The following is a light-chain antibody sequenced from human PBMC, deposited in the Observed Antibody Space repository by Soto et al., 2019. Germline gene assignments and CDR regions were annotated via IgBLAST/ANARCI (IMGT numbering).Light chain of an antibody. CDR2: DDS. CDR3: QVWDSNSDHVV. CDR1: NIGGYG. J-gene: IGLJ1*01. V-gene: IGLV3-21*02. Sequence: SYELTQPPSVSVAPGQTARITCGENNIGGYGVHWYQQKPGQAPVVVVYDDSDRPSGIPERFSGSKYGNTATLSISRVEVGDEADYFCQVWDSNSDHVVFGTGTKVTVL.